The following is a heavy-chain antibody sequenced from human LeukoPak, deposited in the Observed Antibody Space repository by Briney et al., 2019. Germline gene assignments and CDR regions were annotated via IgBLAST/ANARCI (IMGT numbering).Heavy chain of an antibody. CDR2: ISYDGNNK. CDR1: GFTFSSYS. CDR3: AREFINGDYDVIDY. J-gene: IGHJ4*02. Sequence: QPGGSLRLSCAASGFTFSSYSMNWVRQAPGKGLEWAALISYDGNNKYYADSVKGRFSISRDNSKNTLYLQMNSLRAEDTAVYFCAREFINGDYDVIDYWGQGALVTVSS. V-gene: IGHV3-30*03. D-gene: IGHD4-17*01.